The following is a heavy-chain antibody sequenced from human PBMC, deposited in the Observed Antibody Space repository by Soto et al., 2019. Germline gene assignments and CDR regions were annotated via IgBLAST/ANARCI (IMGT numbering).Heavy chain of an antibody. CDR3: GRQPGHCGSTTCFGYYSVDV. D-gene: IGHD2-2*01. J-gene: IGHJ6*02. V-gene: IGHV4-39*01. Sequence: QLQLQESGPRLVKPSETLSLTCSVSGGSIRSSSYSWGWIRQPPGKGLEWIGTIYYSGSTHHNPSLEGRVAISADTPNNQLSLRLSSVTAADTAVYYCGRQPGHCGSTTCFGYYSVDVWGQGTTVTVS. CDR2: IYYSGST. CDR1: GGSIRSSSYS.